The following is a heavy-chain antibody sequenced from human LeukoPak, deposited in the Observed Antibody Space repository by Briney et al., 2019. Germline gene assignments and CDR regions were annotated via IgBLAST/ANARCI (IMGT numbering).Heavy chain of an antibody. CDR2: ISSSGSTI. Sequence: PGGSLRLSCSASGFIFSNYAMHWVRQAPGKGLEWVSYISSSGSTIYYADSVKGRFTISRDNAQKSVYLQMNSLTAEDTAVYYCARAVTSMDGYWGQGTLVTVSS. D-gene: IGHD5-18*01. V-gene: IGHV3-48*04. J-gene: IGHJ4*02. CDR1: GFIFSNYA. CDR3: ARAVTSMDGY.